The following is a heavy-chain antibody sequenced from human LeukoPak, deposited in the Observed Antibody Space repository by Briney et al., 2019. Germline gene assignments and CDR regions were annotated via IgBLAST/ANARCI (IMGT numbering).Heavy chain of an antibody. CDR2: ISSSTSAI. CDR1: GFTLSGYT. CDR3: AKRADSSAHSFDY. V-gene: IGHV3-21*01. Sequence: KPGESLRLSCAASGFTLSGYTMNWVRQAPGKGLEWVSSISSSTSAIYYADSLKGRFTISRDNAKNSLYLQMDSLRVEDTAVYYCAKRADSSAHSFDYWGQGTLVTVSS. J-gene: IGHJ4*02. D-gene: IGHD3-22*01.